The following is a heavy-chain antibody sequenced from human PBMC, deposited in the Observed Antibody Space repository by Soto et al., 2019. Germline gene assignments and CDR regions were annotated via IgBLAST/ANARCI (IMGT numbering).Heavy chain of an antibody. CDR2: MNPNSGNT. D-gene: IGHD3-3*01. CDR3: ATENGDYDFWSGYYTGGYNWFDP. V-gene: IGHV1-8*01. CDR1: GYTFTSYD. J-gene: IGHJ5*02. Sequence: ASVKVSCKASGYTFTSYDINWVRQATGQGLEWMGWMNPNSGNTGYAQKFQGRVTMTRNTSISTAYMELSSLRSEDTAVYYCATENGDYDFWSGYYTGGYNWFDPWGQGTLVTVSS.